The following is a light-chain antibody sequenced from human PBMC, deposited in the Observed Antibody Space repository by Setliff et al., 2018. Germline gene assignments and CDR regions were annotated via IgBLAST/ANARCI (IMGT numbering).Light chain of an antibody. V-gene: IGLV2-14*03. J-gene: IGLJ1*01. CDR1: SSDVGGYNY. CDR2: EVT. CDR3: SSFRGGTSPFV. Sequence: QSALTQPAAVSGSPGQSITISCAGTSSDVGGYNYVSWYQQHPGKAPKLMIYEVTKRPSGVSDRFSGSKSGNTASLTISGLQAEDEADYYCSSFRGGTSPFVFGTGTKVTVL.